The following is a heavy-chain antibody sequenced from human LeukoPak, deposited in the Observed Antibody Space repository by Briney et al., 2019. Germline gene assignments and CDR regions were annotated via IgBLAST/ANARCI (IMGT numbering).Heavy chain of an antibody. D-gene: IGHD2-2*01. CDR3: ARGWYCSSTSCYFDAFDI. Sequence: SVKVSCKASGGTFSSYAISWVRQAPGQGLEWMGGIIPIFGTANYAQKFQGRVTITADESTSTAYMELSSLRSEDTAVCYCARGWYCSSTSCYFDAFDIWGQGTMVTVSS. CDR2: IIPIFGTA. CDR1: GGTFSSYA. J-gene: IGHJ3*02. V-gene: IGHV1-69*13.